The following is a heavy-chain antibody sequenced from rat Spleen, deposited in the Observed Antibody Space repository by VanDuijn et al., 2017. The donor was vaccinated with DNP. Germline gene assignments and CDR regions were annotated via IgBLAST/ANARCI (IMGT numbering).Heavy chain of an antibody. CDR1: GFTFSYYG. D-gene: IGHD4-3*01. Sequence: EVQLVESGGGLVQPGRSPKLSCAASGFTFSYYGMAWVRQAPKKGLEWVATISTSGSRTYYPDSVKGRFTISRDNAKSSLYLQMNSLKSEDTATYYCAKNSGYYFDYWGQGVMVTVSS. J-gene: IGHJ2*01. CDR3: AKNSGYYFDY. CDR2: ISTSGSRT. V-gene: IGHV5-7*01.